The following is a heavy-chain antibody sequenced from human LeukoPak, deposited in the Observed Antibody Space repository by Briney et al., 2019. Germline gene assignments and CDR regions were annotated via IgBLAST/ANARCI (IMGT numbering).Heavy chain of an antibody. CDR3: ARREYYDSSGYR. Sequence: PSETLSLTCTVSGGSISSSSYYWGWIRQPPGKGLEWIGSIYNSGSIYYNPSLKSRVTISVDTSKNQFSLKLSSVTAADTAVYFCARREYYDSSGYRWGQGTLVTVSS. J-gene: IGHJ4*02. CDR1: GGSISSSSYY. CDR2: IYNSGSI. V-gene: IGHV4-39*01. D-gene: IGHD3-22*01.